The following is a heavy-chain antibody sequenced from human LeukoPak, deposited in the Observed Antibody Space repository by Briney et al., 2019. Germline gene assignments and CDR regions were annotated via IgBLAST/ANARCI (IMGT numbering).Heavy chain of an antibody. CDR1: GFTFSSYA. D-gene: IGHD3-10*02. CDR3: AELGITMIGGV. Sequence: GGSLRLSCAASGFTFSSYAMHWVRQAPGKGLDWVAVISYDGSHKSYADSVKGRFTISRDNAKNSLYLQMNSLRAEDTAVYYCAELGITMIGGVWGKGTTVTISS. CDR2: ISYDGSHK. V-gene: IGHV3-30*04. J-gene: IGHJ6*04.